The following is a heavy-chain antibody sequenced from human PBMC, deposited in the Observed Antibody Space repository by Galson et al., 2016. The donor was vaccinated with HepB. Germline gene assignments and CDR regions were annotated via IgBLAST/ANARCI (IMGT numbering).Heavy chain of an antibody. CDR1: GFTFSSYG. CDR2: ISYDGSKK. CDR3: AKSGFFGELDK. J-gene: IGHJ4*02. D-gene: IGHD3-10*01. Sequence: SLRLSCAASGFTFSSYGMYWVRQAPGKGLEWVAVISYDGSKKYYADSVKGRFTISRDNSKNTLSLRMNSVGVKDTAVYFCAKSGFFGELDKWGQGTGVVVSS. V-gene: IGHV3-30*18.